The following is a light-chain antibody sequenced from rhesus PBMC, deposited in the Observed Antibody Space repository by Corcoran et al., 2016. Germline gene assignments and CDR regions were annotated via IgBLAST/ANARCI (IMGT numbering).Light chain of an antibody. J-gene: IGKJ1*01. Sequence: DIQMTQSPSSVSASVGDRVTITCRASQGISSYLAWYQQKPGKAPKFLIYYATTLQSGVPTRFSGSGFGTEFTLTISSLQPEDFATYYCQQYNSLPPWTFGQGTKVEIK. V-gene: IGKV1-25*01. CDR2: YAT. CDR3: QQYNSLPPWT. CDR1: QGISSY.